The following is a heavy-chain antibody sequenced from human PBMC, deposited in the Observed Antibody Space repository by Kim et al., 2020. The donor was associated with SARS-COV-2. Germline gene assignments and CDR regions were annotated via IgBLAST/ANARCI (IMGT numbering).Heavy chain of an antibody. CDR2: ISGSGGST. CDR1: GFTFSSYA. D-gene: IGHD3-3*01. Sequence: GGSLRLSCAASGFTFSSYAMSWVRQAPGKGLEWVSGISGSGGSTYQADSVKGRFTISRDNSKNTLYLQMNSLRAEHTDVYYCAKDQGITIFGVVMVYGMDVWGQGTTVTVSS. CDR3: AKDQGITIFGVVMVYGMDV. V-gene: IGHV3-23*01. J-gene: IGHJ6*02.